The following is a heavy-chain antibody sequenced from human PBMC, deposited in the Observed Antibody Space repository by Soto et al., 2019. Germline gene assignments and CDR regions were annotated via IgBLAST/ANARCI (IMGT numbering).Heavy chain of an antibody. V-gene: IGHV3-30-3*01. Sequence: PVGSLRLSCAASGFTFSSYAMHWVRQAPGKGLEWVAVISYDGSNKYYADSVKGRFTISRDNSKNTLYLQMNSLRAEDTAVYYCARSTGSMDVWGQGTTVTVSS. CDR2: ISYDGSNK. CDR1: GFTFSSYA. CDR3: ARSTGSMDV. J-gene: IGHJ6*02.